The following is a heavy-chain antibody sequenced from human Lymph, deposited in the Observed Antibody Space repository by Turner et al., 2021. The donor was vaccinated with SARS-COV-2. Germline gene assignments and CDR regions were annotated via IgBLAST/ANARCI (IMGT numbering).Heavy chain of an antibody. CDR3: ARGRQWLVHWYFDL. J-gene: IGHJ2*01. CDR2: LYFSGGT. V-gene: IGHV4-39*01. Sequence: QLQLQESCPGLVKPAATLSLTCTCSGGSIRSSIYYWGWIRQPPGKGLEWVGSLYFSGGTSYHSSLKSRVTISVDTSKNKFSLKLSSVTVADTAVYYCARGRQWLVHWYFDLWGRGTLVTVSS. CDR1: GGSIRSSIYY. D-gene: IGHD6-19*01.